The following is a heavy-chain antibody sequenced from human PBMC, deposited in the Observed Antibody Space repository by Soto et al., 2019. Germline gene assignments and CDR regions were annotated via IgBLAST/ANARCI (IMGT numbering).Heavy chain of an antibody. J-gene: IGHJ5*02. CDR2: IKQDGSEK. V-gene: IGHV3-7*01. CDR3: GRDLPSISGRPGGWFDP. Sequence: GGSLRLSCAAFGFPFSRYWMSWVRQAPGKGLEWVANIKQDGSEKSHVDSVKGRFSISRDNAKNSLYLQMNSLRVEDTAVYFCGRDLPSISGRPGGWFDPWGQGTLVTVSS. CDR1: GFPFSRYW. D-gene: IGHD6-6*01.